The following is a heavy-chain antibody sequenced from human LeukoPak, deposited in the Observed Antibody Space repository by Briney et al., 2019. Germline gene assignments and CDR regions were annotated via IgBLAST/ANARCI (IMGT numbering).Heavy chain of an antibody. CDR3: ATDGPPSGSYFGEGYYYMGV. CDR2: VDPEDGET. Sequence: GASVKVSCKASGYTFTSYGISWVRQAPGKGLEWMGLVDPEDGETIYAEKFQGRVTITADTSTDTAYMELSSLRSEDTAVYYCATDGPPSGSYFGEGYYYMGVWGKGTTVTVSS. V-gene: IGHV1-69-2*01. J-gene: IGHJ6*03. D-gene: IGHD1-26*01. CDR1: GYTFTSYG.